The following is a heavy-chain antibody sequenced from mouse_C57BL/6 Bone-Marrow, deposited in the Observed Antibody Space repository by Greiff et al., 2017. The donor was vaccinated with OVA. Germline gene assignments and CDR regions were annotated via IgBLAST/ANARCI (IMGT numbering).Heavy chain of an antibody. CDR2: IYPRSGNT. CDR3: ARRGRTAQAPFGY. J-gene: IGHJ2*01. V-gene: IGHV1-81*01. D-gene: IGHD3-2*02. Sequence: QVQLQQSGAELARPGASVKLSCKASGYTFTSYGISWVKQSTGQGLEWIGEIYPRSGNTYYNEKFKGQATLTADKSSSTAYMELRSLTSEDSAVYFCARRGRTAQAPFGYWGQGTTLTVSS. CDR1: GYTFTSYG.